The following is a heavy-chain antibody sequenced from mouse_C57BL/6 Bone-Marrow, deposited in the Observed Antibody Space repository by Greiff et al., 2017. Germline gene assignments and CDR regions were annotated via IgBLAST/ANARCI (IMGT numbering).Heavy chain of an antibody. J-gene: IGHJ4*01. Sequence: VQLQQPGAELVKPGASVKLSCKASGYTFTSYWMHWVKQRPGQGLEWIGMIHPNSGSTNYNEKFKSKATLTVDTSSSTAYMELHSLTSEDSAVYFCARYRSSWYYAMDYWGQGTSVTVSS. CDR3: ARYRSSWYYAMDY. CDR1: GYTFTSYW. D-gene: IGHD1-1*01. V-gene: IGHV1-64*01. CDR2: IHPNSGST.